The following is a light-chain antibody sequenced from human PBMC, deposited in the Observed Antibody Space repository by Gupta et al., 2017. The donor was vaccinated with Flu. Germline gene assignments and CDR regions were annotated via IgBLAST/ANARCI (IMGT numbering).Light chain of an antibody. CDR2: AAS. CDR3: QQRSHWPPIT. J-gene: IGKJ5*01. CDR1: QSVSSS. Sequence: DIVLTQSPATLSLSPGERATLSCRASQSVSSSLAWYQQKPGQAPRLLIYAASYRATGIPARFSGSGSGTDFTLTISSREPEDFAVYYCQQRSHWPPITFGQGTRLEIK. V-gene: IGKV3-11*01.